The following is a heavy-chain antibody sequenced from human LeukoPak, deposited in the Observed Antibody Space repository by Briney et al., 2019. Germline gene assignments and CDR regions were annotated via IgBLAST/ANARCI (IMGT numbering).Heavy chain of an antibody. CDR3: AHSRTNRYGHILGEF. V-gene: IGHV2-5*02. J-gene: IGHJ4*02. CDR2: IYWDDDK. Sequence: ESGPTLVNPTQTLTLTCYFSGFSLSTSGVGVDWIRQAPGKALEWLALIYWDDDKRYSPSLKSRLTITKDTSKNQVILTMTNMDPVDTATYYCAHSRTNRYGHILGEFWGQGSLVTVSS. D-gene: IGHD3-16*01. CDR1: GFSLSTSGVG.